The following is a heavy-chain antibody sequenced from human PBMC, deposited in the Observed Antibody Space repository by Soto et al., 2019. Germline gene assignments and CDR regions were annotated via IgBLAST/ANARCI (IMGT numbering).Heavy chain of an antibody. V-gene: IGHV3-74*01. CDR2: ISSDGTTT. J-gene: IGHJ4*02. CDR3: AIQDCTNDVCLEAAVTVGGALEY. Sequence: EVQLVESGGGLVQPGEALRLSCAASGFTFTKYWMHWVRLAPGKGPVWVSYISSDGTTTDYADSVKGRFTISRDNANNMLYLQMDSLRLEDTAVYYCAIQDCTNDVCLEAAVTVGGALEYWGQGAQVTVSS. D-gene: IGHD2-8*01. CDR1: GFTFTKYW.